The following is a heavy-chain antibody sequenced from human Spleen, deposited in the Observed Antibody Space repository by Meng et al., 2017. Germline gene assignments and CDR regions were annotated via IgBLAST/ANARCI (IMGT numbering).Heavy chain of an antibody. CDR3: ARDEDISAAGKLFGDY. CDR1: GYTFTGYY. CDR2: INPNRGGT. V-gene: IGHV1-2*02. J-gene: IGHJ4*02. Sequence: ASVKVSCKASGYTFTGYYMHWVRQAPGQGLEWMGWINPNRGGTNYAQKFQGRVTMTGDTSISTAYMELSGLRSDDTAMYYCARDEDISAAGKLFGDYWGQGTLVTVSS. D-gene: IGHD6-13*01.